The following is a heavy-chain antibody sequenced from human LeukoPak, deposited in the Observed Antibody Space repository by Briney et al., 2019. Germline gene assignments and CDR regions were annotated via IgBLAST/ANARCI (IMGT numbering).Heavy chain of an antibody. CDR2: IYYSGST. CDR1: GGSISSGDYY. J-gene: IGHJ4*02. D-gene: IGHD6-19*01. Sequence: NPSQTLSLTCTVSGGSISSGDYYWSWIRQHPGKGLEWIGYIYYSGSTYYNPSLESRVTISVDTSKNQFSLKLSSVTAADTAVYYCAREGVAGYFDYWGQGILVTVSS. CDR3: AREGVAGYFDY. V-gene: IGHV4-31*03.